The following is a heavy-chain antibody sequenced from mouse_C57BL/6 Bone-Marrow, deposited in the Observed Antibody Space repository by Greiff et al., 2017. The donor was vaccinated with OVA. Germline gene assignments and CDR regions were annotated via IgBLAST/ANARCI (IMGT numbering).Heavy chain of an antibody. Sequence: EVQVVESGGGLVQPKGSLKLSCAASGFSFNTYAMNWVRQAPGKGLEWVARIRSKSNNYATYYADSVKDRFTISRDDSESMLYLQMNNLKTEDTAMYYGVMHPSDGYYGYFDVWGTGTTVTVSS. CDR2: IRSKSNNYAT. J-gene: IGHJ1*03. D-gene: IGHD2-3*01. CDR3: VMHPSDGYYGYFDV. CDR1: GFSFNTYA. V-gene: IGHV10-1*01.